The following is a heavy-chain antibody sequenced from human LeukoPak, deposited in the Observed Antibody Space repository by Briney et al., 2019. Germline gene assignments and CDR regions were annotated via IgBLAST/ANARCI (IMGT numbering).Heavy chain of an antibody. J-gene: IGHJ4*02. Sequence: SETLSLTCTVSGSSISSYYWSWLRQPPGKGLEWIGYIYSSGGTNYNLSLKSRVTISVDTSKNQFSLKLSSVTAADTAYYYCARVPYGGSASLFDYWGQGTLVTVSS. V-gene: IGHV4-59*01. CDR1: GSSISSYY. CDR3: ARVPYGGSASLFDY. D-gene: IGHD6-6*01. CDR2: IYSSGGT.